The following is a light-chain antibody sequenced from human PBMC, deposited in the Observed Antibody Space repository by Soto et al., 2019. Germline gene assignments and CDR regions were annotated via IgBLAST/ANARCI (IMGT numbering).Light chain of an antibody. J-gene: IGKJ1*01. CDR2: EVS. CDR1: QSLLPSDGKTY. V-gene: IGKV2D-29*01. CDR3: MQTIQLPWT. Sequence: DIVMTQTPLSLSVTPGQPASISCKSSQSLLPSDGKTYVYWYLQKPAQPPQPLLYEVSNRFSGVPARFSGSRAWTEFTLNSSRVEAEDFGVYDCMQTIQLPWTCGQGTKVEIK.